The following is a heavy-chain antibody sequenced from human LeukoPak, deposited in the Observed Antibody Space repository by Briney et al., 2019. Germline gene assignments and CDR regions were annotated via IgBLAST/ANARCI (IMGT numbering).Heavy chain of an antibody. CDR3: ARSLSRIKLYNWFDP. D-gene: IGHD2/OR15-2a*01. CDR1: GYTFTSYD. J-gene: IGHJ5*02. CDR2: MNPNSGNT. V-gene: IGHV1-8*01. Sequence: ASVKVSCKASGYTFTSYDINWVRQATGQGLEGMGWMNPNSGNTGYAQKFQGRVTMTRNTSISTAYMELRSLRSEDTAVYYCARSLSRIKLYNWFDPWGQGTLVTVSS.